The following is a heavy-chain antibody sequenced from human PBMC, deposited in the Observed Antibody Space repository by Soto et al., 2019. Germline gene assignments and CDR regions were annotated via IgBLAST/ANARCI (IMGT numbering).Heavy chain of an antibody. CDR3: ARGRRIHPIDY. CDR2: IWYDGSNK. Sequence: GGSLRLSCAASGFTFSSYGMHWVRQAPGKGLEWVAVIWYDGSNKYYADSVKGRFTISRDNSKNTLYLQMNSLRAEDTAVYYCARGRRIHPIDYWGQGTLVTVSS. V-gene: IGHV3-33*01. D-gene: IGHD5-18*01. CDR1: GFTFSSYG. J-gene: IGHJ4*02.